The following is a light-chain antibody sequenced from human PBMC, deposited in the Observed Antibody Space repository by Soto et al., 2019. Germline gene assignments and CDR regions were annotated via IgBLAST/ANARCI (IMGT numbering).Light chain of an antibody. CDR3: QQLNSYPLT. J-gene: IGKJ4*01. CDR1: QSVTSSH. V-gene: IGKV3-20*01. CDR2: GAS. Sequence: ELVLTQSPGTLSLSPGERDTLSCRARQSVTSSHLAWYHQKPGQAPRLLIYGASTRATGVPDRFSGSGSGTDFTLTISRLEPEDFAVYYCQQLNSYPLTFGGGTKVEI.